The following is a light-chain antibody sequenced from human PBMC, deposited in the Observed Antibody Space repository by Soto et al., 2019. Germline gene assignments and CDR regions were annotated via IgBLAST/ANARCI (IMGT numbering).Light chain of an antibody. V-gene: IGKV1-5*03. Sequence: DIQMTQSPSTLSASVGDRVTITCRASQSLSSWLAWYQQKPGKAPKVLIYKTSNLESGVPSRFSGSGSGTEFTLTISSLQPDDFATYYCLQYKSYWAFGQGTKVDIK. J-gene: IGKJ1*01. CDR1: QSLSSW. CDR3: LQYKSYWA. CDR2: KTS.